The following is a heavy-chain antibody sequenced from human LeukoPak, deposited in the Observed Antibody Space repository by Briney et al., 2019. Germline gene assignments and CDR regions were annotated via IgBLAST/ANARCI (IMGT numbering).Heavy chain of an antibody. CDR3: ARLHQLTGTTPPSGLDV. D-gene: IGHD1-20*01. CDR1: GGSISSYY. CDR2: IYYSGST. Sequence: SETLPLTCTVSGGSISSYYWSWIRQPPGKGLEWIGYIYYSGSTNYNPSLKSRVTISVDTSKNQFSLKLSSVTAADTAVYYCARLHQLTGTTPPSGLDVWGQGTTVTVSS. J-gene: IGHJ6*02. V-gene: IGHV4-59*01.